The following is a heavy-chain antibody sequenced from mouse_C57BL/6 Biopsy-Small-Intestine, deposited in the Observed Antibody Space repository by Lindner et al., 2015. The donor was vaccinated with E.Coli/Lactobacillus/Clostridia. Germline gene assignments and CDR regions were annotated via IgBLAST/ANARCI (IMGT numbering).Heavy chain of an antibody. D-gene: IGHD1-1*01. CDR3: ASFLYYYGSNGWYFDV. CDR1: GFTFSSYG. CDR2: ISSGGSYT. Sequence: VQLQESGGDLVKPGGSLKLSCAASGFTFSSYGMSWVRQTPDKRLEWVATISSGGSYTYYPDSVKGRFTISRDNAKNTLYLQMSSLKSEDTAMYYCASFLYYYGSNGWYFDVWGTGTTVTVSS. V-gene: IGHV5-6*01. J-gene: IGHJ1*03.